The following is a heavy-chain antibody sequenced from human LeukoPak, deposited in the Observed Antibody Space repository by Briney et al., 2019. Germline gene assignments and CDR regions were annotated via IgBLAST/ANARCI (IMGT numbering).Heavy chain of an antibody. J-gene: IGHJ3*02. CDR3: ARAGSYDILTGYHPFDAFDI. CDR1: GYTFTGYY. D-gene: IGHD3-9*01. V-gene: IGHV1-2*02. Sequence: ASVKVSCKAFGYTFTGYYMHWVGQAPGRGLDWMGWINPNSGGTNYAQKFQGRVTMTRDTSISTAYMELSRLRSDDTAVYYCARAGSYDILTGYHPFDAFDIWGQGTMVTVSS. CDR2: INPNSGGT.